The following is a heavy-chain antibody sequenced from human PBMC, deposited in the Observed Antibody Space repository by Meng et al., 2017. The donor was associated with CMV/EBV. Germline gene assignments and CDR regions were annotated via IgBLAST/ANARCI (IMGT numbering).Heavy chain of an antibody. J-gene: IGHJ4*02. CDR2: IWYDGSNK. CDR3: AKDGGIVATILDY. CDR1: GFTFSSYG. Sequence: GESLKISCAASGFTFSSYGMHWVRQAPGKGLEWVAVIWYDGSNKYYADSVKGRFTISRDNSKNTLYLQMNRLRAEDTAVYYCAKDGGIVATILDYWGQGTLVTVSS. V-gene: IGHV3-33*06. D-gene: IGHD5-12*01.